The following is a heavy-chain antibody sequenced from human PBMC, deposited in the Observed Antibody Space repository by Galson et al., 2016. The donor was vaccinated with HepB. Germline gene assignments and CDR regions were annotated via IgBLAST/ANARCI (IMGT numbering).Heavy chain of an antibody. Sequence: SVKVSCKVSGYTLTELSMHWVRQAPGKGLEWMGGFDPEDGETIYAQKFQGRVTMTEGTSTDTAYMELSSLRSEDTAVYYCATLPWFGVPPENFDYWGQGTLVTVSS. CDR1: GYTLTELS. CDR2: FDPEDGET. D-gene: IGHD3-10*01. CDR3: ATLPWFGVPPENFDY. V-gene: IGHV1-24*01. J-gene: IGHJ4*02.